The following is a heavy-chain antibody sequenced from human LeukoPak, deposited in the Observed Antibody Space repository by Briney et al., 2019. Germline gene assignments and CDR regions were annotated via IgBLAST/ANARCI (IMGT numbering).Heavy chain of an antibody. Sequence: ASVKVSCKASGYTFTSYYMHWVRKAPGQGLEWMGWINPNSGGTNYAQKFQGRVTMTRDTSISTAYMELSRLRSDDTAVYYCARDPHEDGYNLYYYYYMDVWGKGTTVTISS. D-gene: IGHD5-24*01. CDR2: INPNSGGT. CDR1: GYTFTSYY. CDR3: ARDPHEDGYNLYYYYYMDV. V-gene: IGHV1-2*02. J-gene: IGHJ6*03.